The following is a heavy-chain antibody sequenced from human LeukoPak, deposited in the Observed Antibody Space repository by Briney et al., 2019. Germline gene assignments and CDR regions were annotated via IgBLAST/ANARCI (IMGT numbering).Heavy chain of an antibody. Sequence: GGSLRLSCAASGDPFSNHAMSWVRQAPGEGLEWVSAISGSGGSTYYADSVRGRFTISRDNFKNTVYLQMNRLCPDGLARSSCAKGYYSDSSGYLGSLNYWGQGTLVTVSS. CDR3: AKGYYSDSSGYLGSLNY. D-gene: IGHD3-22*01. CDR2: ISGSGGST. V-gene: IGHV3-23*01. CDR1: GDPFSNHA. J-gene: IGHJ4*02.